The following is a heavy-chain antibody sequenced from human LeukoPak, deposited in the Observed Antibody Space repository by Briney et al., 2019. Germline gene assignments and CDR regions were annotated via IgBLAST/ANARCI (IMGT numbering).Heavy chain of an antibody. J-gene: IGHJ4*02. D-gene: IGHD3-10*01. V-gene: IGHV4-31*03. CDR2: IYYSGST. CDR3: ARGARITMVRGVIITDYFDY. Sequence: PSQTLSLTCTVSGGSISSGGYYWSWIRQHPGKGLEWIGYIYYSGSTYYNPSLKSRVTISVDTSKNQFSLKLSSVTAADTAAYYCARGARITMVRGVIITDYFDYWGQGTLVTVSS. CDR1: GGSISSGGYY.